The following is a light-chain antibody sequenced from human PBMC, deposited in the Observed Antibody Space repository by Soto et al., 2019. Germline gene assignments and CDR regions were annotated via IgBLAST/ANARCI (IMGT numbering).Light chain of an antibody. V-gene: IGLV2-23*02. CDR2: EVS. Sequence: QSVLTQPASVSGSPGQSITISCTGISSIIGSYNLVSWYQQHPGKAPHLIIYEVSKRPSGVSNRFSGSKSGNTASLTISGLQTEDEADYYCCSYAGNSAYVFGTGTKVTVL. CDR1: SSIIGSYNL. J-gene: IGLJ1*01. CDR3: CSYAGNSAYV.